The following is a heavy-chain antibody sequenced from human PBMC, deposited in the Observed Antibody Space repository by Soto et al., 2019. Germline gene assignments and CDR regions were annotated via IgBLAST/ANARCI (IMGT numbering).Heavy chain of an antibody. V-gene: IGHV3-73*02. J-gene: IGHJ6*02. CDR3: ARSLGLEYYYGMDV. CDR1: GFTFSGSA. Sequence: EVQLVESGGGLVQPGGSLKLSCAASGFTFSGSAMHWVRQASGKGLEWVGRIRSKANSYATAYAASVKGRFTISRDDSKNTAYLQMNSLKTEDTAVYYCARSLGLEYYYGMDVWGQGTTVTVSS. CDR2: IRSKANSYAT. D-gene: IGHD1-1*01.